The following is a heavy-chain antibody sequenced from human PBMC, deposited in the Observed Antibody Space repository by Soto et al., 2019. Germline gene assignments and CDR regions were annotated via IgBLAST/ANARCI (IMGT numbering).Heavy chain of an antibody. CDR2: IYHSGTT. D-gene: IGHD6-6*01. V-gene: IGHV4-38-2*01. CDR1: GYSLTSGYH. CDR3: VRVYGRSSCFFDS. J-gene: IGHJ4*02. Sequence: ETLSLTCGVSGYSLTSGYHWGWIRQPPGKGLEWIGTIYHSGTTYYNPSLMSRVTMSVDTSKNQFSLKVTSATAADTAVYFCVRVYGRSSCFFDSRGQGTLVTVSS.